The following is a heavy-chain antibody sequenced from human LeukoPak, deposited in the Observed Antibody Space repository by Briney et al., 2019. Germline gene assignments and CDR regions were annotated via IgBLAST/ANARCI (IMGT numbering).Heavy chain of an antibody. D-gene: IGHD2-21*02. Sequence: PGESLKISCKGSGYSFATYWIGWVRQMPGKGLECMGLVYPGNSDTRYSPSFQGQVTLSADKSISTACLQWSSLQASDSAMYYCARHLPCGYCNQFDYWGQGTLVTVSS. CDR2: VYPGNSDT. V-gene: IGHV5-51*01. CDR1: GYSFATYW. CDR3: ARHLPCGYCNQFDY. J-gene: IGHJ4*02.